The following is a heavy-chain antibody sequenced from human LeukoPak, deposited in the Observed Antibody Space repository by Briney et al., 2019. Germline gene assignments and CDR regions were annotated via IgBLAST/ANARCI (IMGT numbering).Heavy chain of an antibody. CDR2: ISSSSSYI. V-gene: IGHV3-21*01. J-gene: IGHJ6*03. D-gene: IGHD4-17*01. Sequence: GGSLRLSCAASGFTFSSYSMNWVRQAPGKGLEWVSSISSSSSYIYYADSVKGRFTISRDNAKNSLYLQMNSLRAEDTAVYYCARPTTGYYYYMDVWGKGTTVTVSS. CDR3: ARPTTGYYYYMDV. CDR1: GFTFSSYS.